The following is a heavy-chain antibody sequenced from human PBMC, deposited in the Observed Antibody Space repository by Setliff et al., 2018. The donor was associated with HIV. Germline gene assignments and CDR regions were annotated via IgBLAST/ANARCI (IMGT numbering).Heavy chain of an antibody. V-gene: IGHV5-51*01. CDR2: IYPGDSET. D-gene: IGHD1-1*01. J-gene: IGHJ3*02. CDR3: AREIRTIEGGALDI. CDR1: GYRFTSHW. Sequence: GESLKISCKGSGYRFTSHWIAWVRQMPGKGLEWMGIIYPGDSETRYSPSCQGQVTFSADKTVSTAYLQWSSLKPSDTAMYYCAREIRTIEGGALDIWGQGTLVT.